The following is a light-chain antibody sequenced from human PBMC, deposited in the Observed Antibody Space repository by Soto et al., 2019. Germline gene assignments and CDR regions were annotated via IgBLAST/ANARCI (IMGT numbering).Light chain of an antibody. Sequence: DIVLTQSPGTLSLSPGERATLSCRASQSVSSSWLAWYQQKRDQAPRLLIYAASSRATGVPDSFSGSGSGTDFTLPITRLEPEDAAVFYCQPYGGPPWTFGQGTKVEIK. CDR1: QSVSSSW. CDR3: QPYGGPPWT. CDR2: AAS. J-gene: IGKJ1*01. V-gene: IGKV3-20*01.